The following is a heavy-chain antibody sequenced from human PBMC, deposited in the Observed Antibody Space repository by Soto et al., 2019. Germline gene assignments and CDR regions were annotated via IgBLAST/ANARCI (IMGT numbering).Heavy chain of an antibody. D-gene: IGHD2-2*01. CDR3: ARVGVRYCSSTSCYYNWFDP. CDR1: GGSFSGYY. V-gene: IGHV4-34*01. Sequence: PSETLSLTCAVYGGSFSGYYWSWIRQPPGKGLEWIGEINHSGSTNYNPSLKSRVTISVDTSKNQFSLKLSSVTAADTAVYYCARVGVRYCSSTSCYYNWFDPWGQGTLVTVSS. CDR2: INHSGST. J-gene: IGHJ5*02.